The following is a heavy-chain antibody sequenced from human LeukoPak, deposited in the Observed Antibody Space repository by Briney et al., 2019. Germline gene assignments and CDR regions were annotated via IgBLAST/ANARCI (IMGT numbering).Heavy chain of an antibody. CDR2: INHSGST. D-gene: IGHD2-15*01. J-gene: IGHJ4*02. V-gene: IGHV4-34*01. Sequence: PSETLSLTCAVYGGSFSGYYWSWLRQPPGKGLEWLGEINHSGSTNYNPSLERRVTISVDTSKNQFSLNLSSVTAADTAVYYCARSGPVDCSGGSCYEGYWGQGTLVTVSS. CDR1: GGSFSGYY. CDR3: ARSGPVDCSGGSCYEGY.